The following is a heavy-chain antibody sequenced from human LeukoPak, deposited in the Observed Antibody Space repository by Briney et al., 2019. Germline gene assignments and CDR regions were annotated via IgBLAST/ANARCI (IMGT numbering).Heavy chain of an antibody. J-gene: IGHJ3*02. CDR2: IYYSGST. CDR3: ARMGYYGSSGRYRGAFDI. CDR1: GGSISSSSYY. V-gene: IGHV4-39*07. D-gene: IGHD3-22*01. Sequence: PSETLSLTCTVSGGSISSSSYYWGWIRQPPGKGLEWIGIIYYSGSTYYNPSLKSRVTLSLDTSKNQFSLKLSSVTAADTAVYYCARMGYYGSSGRYRGAFDIWGQGTMVTVSS.